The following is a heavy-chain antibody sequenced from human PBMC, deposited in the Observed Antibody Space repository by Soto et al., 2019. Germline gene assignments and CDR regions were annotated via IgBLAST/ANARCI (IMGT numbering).Heavy chain of an antibody. J-gene: IGHJ5*02. V-gene: IGHV3-33*01. CDR1: GFTFSSYG. CDR3: ARDSERRYFDWLPHRNWFDP. CDR2: IWYDGSNK. Sequence: GGSLSLSCAASGFTFSSYGMHWVRPAPGKGLEWVAVIWYDGSNKYYADSVKGRFTISRDNSKNTLYLQMNSLRAEDTAVYYCARDSERRYFDWLPHRNWFDPWGQGTLVTVSS. D-gene: IGHD3-9*01.